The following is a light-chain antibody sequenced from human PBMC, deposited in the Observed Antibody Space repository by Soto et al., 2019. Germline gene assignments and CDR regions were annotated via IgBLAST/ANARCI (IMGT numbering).Light chain of an antibody. J-gene: IGKJ2*01. CDR2: AAS. V-gene: IGKV3-20*01. CDR3: QQYGSSPYT. CDR1: QSVSSSY. Sequence: EIVLTQSPGTLSLSPGERATLSCRASQSVSSSYLAWYQQKPGQAPRLLIYAASSRATGIRDRFSGSGSGTDFTLTSNRLEPEDFALYYCQQYGSSPYTFGHGTKLEIK.